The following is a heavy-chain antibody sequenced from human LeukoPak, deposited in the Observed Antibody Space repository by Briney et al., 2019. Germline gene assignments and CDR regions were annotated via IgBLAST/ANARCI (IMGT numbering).Heavy chain of an antibody. D-gene: IGHD6-13*01. V-gene: IGHV4-34*01. CDR1: GGSFSGYY. CDR2: INHSGST. J-gene: IGHJ2*01. Sequence: SETLSLTCAVYGGSFSGYYWSWIRQPPGKGLEWIGEINHSGSTNYNPSLESRVTISVDTSKNQFSLKLSSVTAADTAVYYCARRGIAAARADWYFDLWGRGTLVTVSS. CDR3: ARRGIAAARADWYFDL.